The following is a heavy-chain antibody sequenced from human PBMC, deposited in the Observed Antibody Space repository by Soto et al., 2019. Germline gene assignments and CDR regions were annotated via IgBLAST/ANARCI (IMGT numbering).Heavy chain of an antibody. J-gene: IGHJ3*02. CDR3: ASKRTRALDAFDI. V-gene: IGHV1-3*01. CDR2: VNAGNGNT. CDR1: GYTFTSYA. Sequence: ASVKVSCKASGYTFTSYAMHWVRQAPGQRLEWMGWVNAGNGNTEYSQKFQGRVTITRDTSASTAYMELSSLRSEDTAVYYCASKRTRALDAFDIWGQGTMVTVS.